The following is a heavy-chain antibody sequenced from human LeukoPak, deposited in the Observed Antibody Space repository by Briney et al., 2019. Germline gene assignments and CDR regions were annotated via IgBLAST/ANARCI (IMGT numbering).Heavy chain of an antibody. D-gene: IGHD1-26*01. J-gene: IGHJ3*02. CDR1: GYTLTELS. CDR2: FYPEDGET. CDR3: ARGGAGATPDADAFDI. Sequence: ASVRVSCKVSGYTLTELSMHWVRQAPGKGLEWMGGFYPEDGETIYAQKFQGRVTMTTDTSTSTAYMELRSLRSDDTAVYYCARGGAGATPDADAFDIWGQGTMVTVSS. V-gene: IGHV1-24*01.